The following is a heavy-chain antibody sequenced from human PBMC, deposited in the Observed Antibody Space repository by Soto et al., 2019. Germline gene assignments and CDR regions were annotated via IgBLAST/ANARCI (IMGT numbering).Heavy chain of an antibody. D-gene: IGHD3-3*01. J-gene: IGHJ4*02. CDR3: AKGMITIFGVVLGVDY. V-gene: IGHV3-30*18. CDR2: ISYDGSNK. CDR1: GVTFSSYG. Sequence: GGSLRLSCAASGVTFSSYGMHWVRQAPGKGLEWVAVISYDGSNKYYADSVKGRFTISRDKSKNTLYLQMNSLRAEDTAVYYCAKGMITIFGVVLGVDYWGQGTLVTVSS.